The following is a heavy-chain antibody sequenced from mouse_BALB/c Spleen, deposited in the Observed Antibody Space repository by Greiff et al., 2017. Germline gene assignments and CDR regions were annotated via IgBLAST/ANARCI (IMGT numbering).Heavy chain of an antibody. V-gene: IGHV2-6-7*01. D-gene: IGHD2-2*01. J-gene: IGHJ1*01. Sequence: VNVVESGPGLVAPSQSLSITCTASGFSLTGYGVNWVRQPPGKGLEWLGMIWGDGSTDYNSALKSRLSISKDNSKSQVFLKMDSLQTDDTARYYCAKEETSPLRYGYGAYWYFDYWGAGTTVTVSA. CDR2: IWGDGST. CDR3: AKEETSPLRYGYGAYWYFDY. CDR1: GFSLTGYG.